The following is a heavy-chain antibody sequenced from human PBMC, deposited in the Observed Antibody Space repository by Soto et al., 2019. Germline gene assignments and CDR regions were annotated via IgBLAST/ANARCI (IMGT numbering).Heavy chain of an antibody. CDR1: GGSISSSSYY. J-gene: IGHJ4*02. Sequence: PSETLSLTCTVSGGSISSSSYYWGWIRQPPGKGLEWIGSMYYSGSTYYNPSLKSRVTISVDTSKNQLSLKLSSLTAADTAVYYCARINRYSHFDYWGQGTLVTVSS. V-gene: IGHV4-39*01. CDR2: MYYSGST. D-gene: IGHD1-26*01. CDR3: ARINRYSHFDY.